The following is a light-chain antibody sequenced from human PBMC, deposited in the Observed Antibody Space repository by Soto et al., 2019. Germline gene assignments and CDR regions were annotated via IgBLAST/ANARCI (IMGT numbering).Light chain of an antibody. J-gene: IGKJ1*01. V-gene: IGKV3-15*01. CDR2: GAS. Sequence: EIVMTQSPATLSVSPGERATLSCRASQSVSSNLAWYQHRPGQAPRLLINGASTRATGIPGRFSGSGSGTEFTLTISRLQSEDIAVYFCLQYYDWPPDPWTFEPGTKVEIK. CDR3: LQYYDWPPDPWT. CDR1: QSVSSN.